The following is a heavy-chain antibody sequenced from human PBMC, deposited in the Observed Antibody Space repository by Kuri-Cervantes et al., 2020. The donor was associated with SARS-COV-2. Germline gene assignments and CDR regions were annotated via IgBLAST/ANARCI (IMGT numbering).Heavy chain of an antibody. CDR2: ISSSSNTI. V-gene: IGHV3-48*01. CDR1: GFTFSRYS. Sequence: GGSLRLSCVASGFTFSRYSMNWVRQAPGKGLEWVSYISSSSNTIYYADSVKGRSIISRDNAKHSLYLQMNSLRAEDTAVYYCPRGFSGYSYGDAFDIWGQGTMVTVSS. CDR3: PRGFSGYSYGDAFDI. J-gene: IGHJ3*02. D-gene: IGHD5-18*01.